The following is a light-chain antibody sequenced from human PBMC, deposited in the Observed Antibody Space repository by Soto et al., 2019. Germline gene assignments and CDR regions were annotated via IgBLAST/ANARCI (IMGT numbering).Light chain of an antibody. CDR3: MQGTHWPPWT. V-gene: IGKV2-30*01. CDR2: QVS. CDR1: QSLVSSDGKTY. J-gene: IGKJ1*01. Sequence: DVVVTQSPISLPVTLGQPASISCRSSQSLVSSDGKTYLHWYQQRPGQSPRRLINQVSNRDCGVADISSGSGARTDYTLKIRKVGAEDVGVYYCMQGTHWPPWTFGQRTKVEI.